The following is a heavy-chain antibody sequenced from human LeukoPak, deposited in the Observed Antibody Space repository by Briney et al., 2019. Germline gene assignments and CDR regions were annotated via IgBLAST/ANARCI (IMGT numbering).Heavy chain of an antibody. CDR3: ARYYYDSSGYEADY. V-gene: IGHV3-30*02. Sequence: PGGSLRLSCAASGFTFSSYGMHWVRQAPGKGLEWVAFIRYDGSNKYYADSVKGRSTISRDNSKSTLYLQMNSLRAEDTAVYYCARYYYDSSGYEADYWGQGTLVTVSS. CDR2: IRYDGSNK. J-gene: IGHJ4*02. D-gene: IGHD3-22*01. CDR1: GFTFSSYG.